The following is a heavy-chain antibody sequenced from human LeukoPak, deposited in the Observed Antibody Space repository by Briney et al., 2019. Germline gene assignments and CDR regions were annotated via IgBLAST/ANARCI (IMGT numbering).Heavy chain of an antibody. J-gene: IGHJ4*02. D-gene: IGHD2-21*02. CDR2: ISGSGGST. CDR1: GFTFSSYA. Sequence: GGSLRLSCAASGFTFSSYAMSWVRQAPGKGLEWVSAISGSGGSTYYADSVKGRFTISRDNSKNTLYLQMNSLRAEDTAVYYCAKDLRSAGGDCAFDYWGQGTLVTVPS. CDR3: AKDLRSAGGDCAFDY. V-gene: IGHV3-23*01.